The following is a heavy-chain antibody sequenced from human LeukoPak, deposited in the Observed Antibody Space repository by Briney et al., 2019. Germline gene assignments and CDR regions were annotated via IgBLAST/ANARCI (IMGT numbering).Heavy chain of an antibody. CDR1: GDSINSKSYY. CDR3: ARVEAQWVASHWFDP. J-gene: IGHJ5*02. CDR2: IYTTSGST. V-gene: IGHV4-61*02. Sequence: SETLSLTCTVSGDSINSKSYYWTWIRQPAGKGLEWIGRIYTTSGSTNYNPSLKSRVLISMDTSKNHISLRLNSVTAADTAVYYCARVEAQWVASHWFDPWGQGAQVTVSS. D-gene: IGHD6-19*01.